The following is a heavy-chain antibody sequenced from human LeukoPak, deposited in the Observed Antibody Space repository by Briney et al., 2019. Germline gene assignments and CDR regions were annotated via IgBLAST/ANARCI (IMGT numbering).Heavy chain of an antibody. J-gene: IGHJ4*02. CDR3: AKARIIMVRGVIIPDY. D-gene: IGHD3-10*01. V-gene: IGHV3-30*18. Sequence: PGGSLRLSYAASGFTFSSYGMHWVRQAPGKGLQWVALISHDGSNKYYADSVRGRFTISRDNSKNTLYLQMNSLRAEDTAVYYCAKARIIMVRGVIIPDYWGQGTLVTVSS. CDR1: GFTFSSYG. CDR2: ISHDGSNK.